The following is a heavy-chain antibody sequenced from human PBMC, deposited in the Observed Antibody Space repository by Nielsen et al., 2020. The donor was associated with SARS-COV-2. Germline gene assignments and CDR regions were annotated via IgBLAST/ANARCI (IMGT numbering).Heavy chain of an antibody. Sequence: ASVKVSCKASGYTFTDYYIHWVRQAPGQGLEWMGRINPYSGGTNYAQKFQGTVTMTRDASISTVYMELTSDDTAVYYCARARGPFVTYGIDYWGQGSLVTVSS. D-gene: IGHD3-10*01. CDR2: INPYSGGT. CDR3: ARARGPFVTYGIDY. CDR1: GYTFTDYY. V-gene: IGHV1-2*06. J-gene: IGHJ4*02.